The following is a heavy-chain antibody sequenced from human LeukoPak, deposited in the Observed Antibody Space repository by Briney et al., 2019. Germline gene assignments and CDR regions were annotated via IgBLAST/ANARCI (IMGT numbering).Heavy chain of an antibody. CDR2: MNPNSGNT. J-gene: IGHJ5*02. Sequence: VASVKVSCKASGYTFTSYDINWVRQATGQGLEWMGWMNPNSGNTGYAQKFQGRVTITRNTSISTAYMELSGLRSDDTAVYYCARGFRLSAIEDWFDPWGQGTLVTVSS. CDR1: GYTFTSYD. CDR3: ARGFRLSAIEDWFDP. D-gene: IGHD2-2*02. V-gene: IGHV1-8*03.